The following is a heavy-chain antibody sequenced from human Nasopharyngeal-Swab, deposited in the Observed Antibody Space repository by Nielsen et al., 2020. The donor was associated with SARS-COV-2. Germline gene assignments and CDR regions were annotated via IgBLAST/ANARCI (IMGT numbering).Heavy chain of an antibody. CDR2: IYHSGST. CDR1: GYSISSGYY. V-gene: IGHV4-38-2*02. CDR3: ANYYDSSGYFVY. D-gene: IGHD3-22*01. Sequence: ETLSLTCTVSGYSISSGYYWGWIRQPPGKGLEWIGSIYHSGSTYYNPSLKSRVTISVDTSKNQFSLKLSSVTAADTAVYYCANYYDSSGYFVYWGQGTLVTVSS. J-gene: IGHJ4*02.